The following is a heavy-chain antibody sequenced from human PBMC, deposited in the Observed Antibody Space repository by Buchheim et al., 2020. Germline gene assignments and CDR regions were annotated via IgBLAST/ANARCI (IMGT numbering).Heavy chain of an antibody. CDR1: GYRFTNYW. Sequence: EVQLVQSGAEVKKPGESLKISCKGSGYRFTNYWIGWVRQMPGKGLEWMGIIYPSDSDTRYSPSFQGQATMSVDKSITTAHPQWSSLKASDTAIYYCARHRRDGYNGPLDYWGQGTL. CDR2: IYPSDSDT. D-gene: IGHD5-24*01. CDR3: ARHRRDGYNGPLDY. J-gene: IGHJ4*02. V-gene: IGHV5-51*01.